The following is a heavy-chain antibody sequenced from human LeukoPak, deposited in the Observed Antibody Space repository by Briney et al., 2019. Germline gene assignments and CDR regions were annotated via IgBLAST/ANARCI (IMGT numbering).Heavy chain of an antibody. CDR1: GVSISSSNW. J-gene: IGHJ5*02. Sequence: SETLSLTCAVSGVSISSSNWWSWVRQPPGKGLEWIGEIYHSGSTNYNPSLKSRVTISVDKSKNQFSLNLSYVTAADTAVYYFARVKLIVVVSWSAPGAQETLAPV. CDR2: IYHSGST. D-gene: IGHD3-22*01. V-gene: IGHV4-4*02. CDR3: ARVKLIVVVSWSAP.